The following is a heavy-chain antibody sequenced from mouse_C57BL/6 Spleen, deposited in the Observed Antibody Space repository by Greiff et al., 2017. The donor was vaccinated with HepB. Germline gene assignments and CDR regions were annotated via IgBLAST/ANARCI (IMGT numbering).Heavy chain of an antibody. J-gene: IGHJ1*03. CDR2: IYPRSGNT. D-gene: IGHD2-4*01. CDR1: GYTFTSYG. CDR3: ARYDYDGWYFDV. V-gene: IGHV1-81*01. Sequence: QVQLQQSGAELARPGASVKLSCKASGYTFTSYGISWVKQRTGQGLEWIGEIYPRSGNTYYNEKFKGKATLTADKSSNTAYMELRSLTSEDSAVYFCARYDYDGWYFDVWGTGTTVTVSS.